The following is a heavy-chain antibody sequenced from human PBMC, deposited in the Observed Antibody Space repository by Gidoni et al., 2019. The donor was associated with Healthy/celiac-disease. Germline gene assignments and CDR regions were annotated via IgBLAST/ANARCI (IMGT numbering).Heavy chain of an antibody. V-gene: IGHV1-69*08. D-gene: IGHD6-19*01. J-gene: IGHJ4*02. Sequence: QVQLVQSGAEVKKPGSSVKVSCKASGGTFSSYTISWVRQAPGQGLAWMGRIIPILGIANYAQKFQGRVTITADKSTSTAYMELSSLRSEDTAVYYCAREGSGWFLGYWGQGTLVTVSS. CDR3: AREGSGWFLGY. CDR2: IIPILGIA. CDR1: GGTFSSYT.